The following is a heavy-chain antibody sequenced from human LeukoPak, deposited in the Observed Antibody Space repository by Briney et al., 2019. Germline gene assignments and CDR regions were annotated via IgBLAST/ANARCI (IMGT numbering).Heavy chain of an antibody. CDR3: AKASVDILTDYFDY. D-gene: IGHD3-9*01. CDR2: ISGSGGST. J-gene: IGHJ4*02. V-gene: IGHV3-23*01. Sequence: GGSLRLSCAASGFTFSSYGMHWVRQAPGKGLEWVSAISGSGGSTYYADSVKGRFTISRDNSKNTLYLQMNSLRAEDTAVYYCAKASVDILTDYFDYWGQGTLVTVSS. CDR1: GFTFSSYG.